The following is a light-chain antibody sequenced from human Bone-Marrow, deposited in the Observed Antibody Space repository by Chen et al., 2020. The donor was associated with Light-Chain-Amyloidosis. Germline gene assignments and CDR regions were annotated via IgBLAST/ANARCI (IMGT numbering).Light chain of an antibody. CDR3: QSADSSGTYEVI. Sequence: SYDLTQPPSVSPSPAQTPRITCSGDDLPTKYAYWYQQKPGQAPVLVIHRDTERPSGISERFSGSSSGTTATLTISGVQAEDEADYHCQSADSSGTYEVIFGGGTKLTVL. CDR1: DLPTKY. J-gene: IGLJ2*01. V-gene: IGLV3-25*03. CDR2: RDT.